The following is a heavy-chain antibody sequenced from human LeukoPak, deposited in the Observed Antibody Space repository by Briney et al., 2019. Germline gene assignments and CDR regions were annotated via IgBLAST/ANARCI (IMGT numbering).Heavy chain of an antibody. CDR3: ARGGPVVPAPSIDY. J-gene: IGHJ4*02. CDR2: INHSGST. Sequence: KSSETLSLTCAVYGGSFSGYYWSWIRQPPGKGLEWIGEINHSGSTNYNPSLKSRVTISVDASKNQFSLKLSSVTAADTAVYYCARGGPVVPAPSIDYWGQGTLVTVSS. D-gene: IGHD2-2*01. CDR1: GGSFSGYY. V-gene: IGHV4-34*01.